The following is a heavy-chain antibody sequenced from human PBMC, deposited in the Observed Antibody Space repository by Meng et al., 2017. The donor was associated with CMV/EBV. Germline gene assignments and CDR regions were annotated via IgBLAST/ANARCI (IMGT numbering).Heavy chain of an antibody. CDR3: ARDYPGDRDYYYGMDV. V-gene: IGHV4-34*01. J-gene: IGHJ6*02. Sequence: SETLSLTCAVYGGSFSGYYWSWIRQPPGKGLEWIGEINHSGSTNYNPSLKSRVTISVDTSKNQFSLKLSSVTAADTAVYYCARDYPGDRDYYYGMDVWGQGTTVTVSS. D-gene: IGHD7-27*01. CDR2: INHSGST. CDR1: GGSFSGYY.